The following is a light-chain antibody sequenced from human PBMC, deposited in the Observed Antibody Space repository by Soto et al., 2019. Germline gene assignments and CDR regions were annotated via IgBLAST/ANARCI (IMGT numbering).Light chain of an antibody. CDR2: DVS. CDR1: SSDVWAYNL. V-gene: IGLV2-14*02. Sequence: QSALTQPASVSGSPGQSITISCTGTSSDVWAYNLVSWYQQHPGRAPKLFIFDVSDRPSGVSNRFSGSKSGNTASLTISGLQAEDEAFYYCSSYTNTSTLVFGGGTKVTVL. CDR3: SSYTNTSTLV. J-gene: IGLJ3*02.